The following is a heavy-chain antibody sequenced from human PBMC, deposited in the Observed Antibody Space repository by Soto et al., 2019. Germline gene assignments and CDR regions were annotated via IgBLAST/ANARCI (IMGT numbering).Heavy chain of an antibody. CDR2: IIPIFGTA. CDR3: ASEPEYGSGGSCYSGRWFDP. D-gene: IGHD2-15*01. J-gene: IGHJ5*02. CDR1: GGTFSSYA. V-gene: IGHV1-69*06. Sequence: QVQLVQSGAEVKKPGSSVKVSCKASGGTFSSYAISWVRQAPGQGLEWMGGIIPIFGTANYAQKFQGRVTITADKSTSTAYMELSSLRSEDTAVYYCASEPEYGSGGSCYSGRWFDPWGQGTLVTVSS.